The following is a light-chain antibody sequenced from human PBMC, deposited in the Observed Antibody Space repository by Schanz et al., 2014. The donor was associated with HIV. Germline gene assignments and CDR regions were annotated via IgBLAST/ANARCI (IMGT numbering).Light chain of an antibody. CDR2: DGS. CDR1: ENVRTY. CDR3: QQAYDPPFT. V-gene: IGKV1-39*01. Sequence: DVHMTQSPSSLSASLGARVTITCRASENVRTYVNWYQQKPGKAPNLLMYDGSTPQSGVPSRFSGRGSGTDFTLTITSVQPDDFATYYCQQAYDPPFTFGGGTKV. J-gene: IGKJ4*01.